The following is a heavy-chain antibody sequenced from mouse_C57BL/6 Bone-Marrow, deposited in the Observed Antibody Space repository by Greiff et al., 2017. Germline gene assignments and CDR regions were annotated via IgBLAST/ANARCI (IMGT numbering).Heavy chain of an antibody. J-gene: IGHJ4*01. Sequence: VQLQQSGAELVRPGASVKLSCTASGFNIKDDYMHWVKQRPEQGLEWIGWIDPENGDTEYASKFQGKATITADTSSNTAYLQLSSLTSEDTAVYYCTTMTFMTTVVATDYAMDYWGQGTSVTVSS. CDR1: GFNIKDDY. D-gene: IGHD1-1*01. CDR3: TTMTFMTTVVATDYAMDY. V-gene: IGHV14-4*01. CDR2: IDPENGDT.